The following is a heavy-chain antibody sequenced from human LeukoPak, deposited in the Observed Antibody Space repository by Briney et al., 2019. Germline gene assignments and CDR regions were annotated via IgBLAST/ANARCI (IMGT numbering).Heavy chain of an antibody. Sequence: ASVKVSCKASGYTFTSYGISWVRQAPGQGLEWMGWINPNSGGTNYAQKFQGRVTMTRDTSISTAYMELSRLRSDDTAVYYCARALKGYCSSTSCYSKDYWGQGTLVTVSS. CDR1: GYTFTSYG. J-gene: IGHJ4*02. CDR2: INPNSGGT. D-gene: IGHD2-2*02. CDR3: ARALKGYCSSTSCYSKDY. V-gene: IGHV1-2*02.